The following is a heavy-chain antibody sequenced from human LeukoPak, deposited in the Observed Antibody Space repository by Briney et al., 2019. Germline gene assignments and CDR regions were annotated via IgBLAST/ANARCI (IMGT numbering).Heavy chain of an antibody. V-gene: IGHV4-59*02. J-gene: IGHJ6*03. CDR3: ARAGPNTSYCSGGSCYSVPSRYYYMDV. CDR1: GGSVNFYY. Sequence: SETLSLTCTVSGGSVNFYYWSWIRQPPGKGLEWIGHIYYAGGTKYNPSLESRVTISIDTSKNQFSLKLSSVTAADTAVYYCARAGPNTSYCSGGSCYSVPSRYYYMDVWGKGTTVTVSS. D-gene: IGHD2-15*01. CDR2: IYYAGGT.